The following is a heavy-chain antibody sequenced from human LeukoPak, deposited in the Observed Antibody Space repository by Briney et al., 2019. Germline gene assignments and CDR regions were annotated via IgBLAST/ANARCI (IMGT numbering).Heavy chain of an antibody. CDR2: ISYDGSNK. V-gene: IGHV3-30*04. CDR1: GFTFSNYA. D-gene: IGHD3-16*01. CDR3: AKVFRSRFLGGKRDYYFDY. Sequence: GGSLRLSCAASGFTFSNYAMHWVRQAPGKGLEWVAVISYDGSNKYYADSVKGRFTISRDNSKNTLYLQMNSLRAEDTAVYYCAKVFRSRFLGGKRDYYFDYWGQGTLVTVSS. J-gene: IGHJ4*02.